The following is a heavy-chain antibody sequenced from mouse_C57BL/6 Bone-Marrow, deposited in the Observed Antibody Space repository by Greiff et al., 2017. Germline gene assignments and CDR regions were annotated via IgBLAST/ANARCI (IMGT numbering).Heavy chain of an antibody. J-gene: IGHJ2*01. CDR1: GYAFSSSW. V-gene: IGHV1-82*01. D-gene: IGHD2-10*01. CDR3: ARWGTLLFFDY. Sequence: QVQLKESGPELVKPGASVKISCKASGYAFSSSWMNWVKQRPGKGLEWIGRIYPGDGDTNYNGKFKGKATLTADKSSSTAYMQLSSLTSEDSAVYFCARWGTLLFFDYWGQGTTLTVSS. CDR2: IYPGDGDT.